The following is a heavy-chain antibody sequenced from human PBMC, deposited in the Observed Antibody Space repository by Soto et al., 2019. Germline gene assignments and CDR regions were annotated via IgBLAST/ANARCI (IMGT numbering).Heavy chain of an antibody. CDR1: GGSISSGGYS. V-gene: IGHV4-30-2*01. Sequence: TLSLTCAVSGGSISSGGYSWSWIRQPPGKGLEWIGYIYHSGSTYYNPSLKSRVTISVDRSKNQFSLKLSSVTAADTAVYYCARGRITMTDYWGQGTLVTVSS. CDR3: ARGRITMTDY. D-gene: IGHD3-22*01. J-gene: IGHJ4*02. CDR2: IYHSGST.